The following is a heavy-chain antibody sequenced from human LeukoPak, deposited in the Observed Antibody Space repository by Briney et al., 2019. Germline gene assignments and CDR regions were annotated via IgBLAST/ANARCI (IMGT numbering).Heavy chain of an antibody. CDR1: GFAFSTFA. CDR3: VKDLAYAFDK. J-gene: IGHJ4*02. V-gene: IGHV3-23*01. CDR2: TSGNGAKT. D-gene: IGHD3-3*02. Sequence: GGSLRLSCAASGFAFSTFALSWVCQSPVRGLEWVAATSGNGAKTFYADSVKGRFTISRDNSKNTLYLQMTSLRVGDAAVYYCVKDLAYAFDKWGQGTLVTVSS.